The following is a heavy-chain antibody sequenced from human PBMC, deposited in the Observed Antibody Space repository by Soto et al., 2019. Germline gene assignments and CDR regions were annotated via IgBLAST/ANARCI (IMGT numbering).Heavy chain of an antibody. Sequence: GASVKVSCKASGYTFTVYYMHCVLQAPGQGLEWMGWINPNSGGTNYAQKFQGRVTMTRDTSISTAYMELSRLRSDDTAVYYCARDPRRGYSYGLAYWGQGTLVTVSS. D-gene: IGHD5-18*01. CDR1: GYTFTVYY. V-gene: IGHV1-2*02. J-gene: IGHJ4*02. CDR3: ARDPRRGYSYGLAY. CDR2: INPNSGGT.